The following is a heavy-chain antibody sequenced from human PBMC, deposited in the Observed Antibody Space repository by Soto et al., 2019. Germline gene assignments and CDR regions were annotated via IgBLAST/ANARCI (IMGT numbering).Heavy chain of an antibody. CDR3: ARGWGIAAPGPNWFDP. J-gene: IGHJ5*02. CDR1: GGTFSSYA. CDR2: IIPIFGTA. V-gene: IGHV1-69*05. D-gene: IGHD6-13*01. Sequence: GASVKVSCKASGGTFSSYAINWVRQAPGQGLEWMGGIIPIFGTANYAQKFQGRVTMTRDTSISTVYLELSRLRSDDTAVYYCARGWGIAAPGPNWFDPWGQGTLVTVSS.